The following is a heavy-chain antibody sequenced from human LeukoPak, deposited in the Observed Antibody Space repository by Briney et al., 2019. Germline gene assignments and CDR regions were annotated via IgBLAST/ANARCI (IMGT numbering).Heavy chain of an antibody. CDR3: ARRGTPYYYYYMDV. D-gene: IGHD3-16*01. J-gene: IGHJ6*03. Sequence: PSETLSLTCTVFGGSINTYHWSWIRQSPGKGLEFIGYIYSSGSTDYNPSLKSRVVISIDTSKSQFSLKMNSVTAADTAVYYCARRGTPYYYYYMDVWGKGTTVTVSS. CDR2: IYSSGST. CDR1: GGSINTYH. V-gene: IGHV4-59*08.